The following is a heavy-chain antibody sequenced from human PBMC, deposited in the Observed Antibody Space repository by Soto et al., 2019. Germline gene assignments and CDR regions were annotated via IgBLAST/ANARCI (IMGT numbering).Heavy chain of an antibody. V-gene: IGHV4-31*03. CDR1: GGSISSGGYY. CDR2: IYYSGST. D-gene: IGHD5-18*01. J-gene: IGHJ5*02. Sequence: QVQLQESGPGLVKPSQTLSLTCTVSGGSISSGGYYWSWIRQHPGKGLQWIGYIYYSGSTYYNPSLKSRVSISVDTSKNQFSLKLSSLPAADTALYYCARVLRGYRNAIALNWFDPWGQGTLVAVPS. CDR3: ARVLRGYRNAIALNWFDP.